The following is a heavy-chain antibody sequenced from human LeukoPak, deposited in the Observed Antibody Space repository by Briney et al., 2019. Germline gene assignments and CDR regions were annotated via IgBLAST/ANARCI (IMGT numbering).Heavy chain of an antibody. CDR1: GFTVSSNY. CDR2: ITRSSIYT. CDR3: VRALYDGSGYYSHFDY. V-gene: IGHV3-21*01. J-gene: IGHJ4*02. Sequence: KTGGSLRLSCAASGFTVSSNYMSWVRQAPGKGLEWVSSITRSSIYTYYAGSVKGRFTISRDNAKKSLYLQMNSLRTEDTAVYYCVRALYDGSGYYSHFDYWGQGTLVTVSS. D-gene: IGHD3-22*01.